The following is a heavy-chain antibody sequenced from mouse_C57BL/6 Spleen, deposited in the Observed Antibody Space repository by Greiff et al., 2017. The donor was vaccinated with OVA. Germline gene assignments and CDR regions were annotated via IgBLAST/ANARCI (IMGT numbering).Heavy chain of an antibody. V-gene: IGHV2-6-1*01. D-gene: IGHD1-1*01. Sequence: VQLQQSGPGLVAPSQSLSITCTVSGFSLTSYGVHWVRQPPGKGLEWLVVIWSDGSTTYNSAIKSRLSISKDNSKSQVFLKMNSLQTDDTAMYYCARHYDGSSYWYFDVWGTGTTVTVSS. CDR2: IWSDGST. CDR1: GFSLTSYG. J-gene: IGHJ1*03. CDR3: ARHYDGSSYWYFDV.